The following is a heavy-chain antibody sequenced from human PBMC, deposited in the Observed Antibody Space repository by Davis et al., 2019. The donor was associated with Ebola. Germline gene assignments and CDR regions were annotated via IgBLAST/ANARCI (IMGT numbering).Heavy chain of an antibody. V-gene: IGHV3-30*18. CDR1: GLTFSTYG. Sequence: GRSLRLSCPASGLTFSTYGTHCLRQPPGQRLEGLLDIHYDGANNYYADSVKGRFTISRDNSRTTVFLQMNSLRAEDTGVYYCAKVLPHYYDSGGHYNWGQGTLVADSS. J-gene: IGHJ4*02. D-gene: IGHD3-22*01. CDR3: AKVLPHYYDSGGHYN. CDR2: IHYDGANN.